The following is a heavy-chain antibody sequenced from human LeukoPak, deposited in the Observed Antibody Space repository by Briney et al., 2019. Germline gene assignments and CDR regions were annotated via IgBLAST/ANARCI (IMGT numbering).Heavy chain of an antibody. V-gene: IGHV1-18*01. J-gene: IGHJ4*02. CDR1: GYTFTSYG. CDR2: ISAYNGNT. D-gene: IGHD6-19*01. Sequence: ASVKVSCKASGYTFTSYGISWVRQAPGQGLEWMGWISAYNGNTNYARKFQGRVTMTTDTSTTTAYMELRSLRSDDTAVYYCARGPQTIAVGGNEGDHWGQGTLVTVSS. CDR3: ARGPQTIAVGGNEGDH.